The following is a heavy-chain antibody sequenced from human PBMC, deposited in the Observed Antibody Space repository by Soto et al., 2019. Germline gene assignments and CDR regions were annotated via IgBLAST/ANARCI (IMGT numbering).Heavy chain of an antibody. D-gene: IGHD3-22*01. CDR3: ARTYYYDSSGYYGYYFDY. CDR1: GGSISSGGYS. J-gene: IGHJ4*02. V-gene: IGHV4-30-2*02. Sequence: SETLSLTCAVSGGSISSGGYSWSWIRQPPGKGLEWIGYIYHSGSTYYNPSLKSRVTISVDTSKNQFSLKLSSVTAADTAVYYCARTYYYDSSGYYGYYFDYWGQGTLVTVSS. CDR2: IYHSGST.